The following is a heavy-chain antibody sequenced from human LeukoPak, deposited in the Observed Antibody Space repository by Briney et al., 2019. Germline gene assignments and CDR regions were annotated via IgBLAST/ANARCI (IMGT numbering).Heavy chain of an antibody. CDR1: GFTFRSYA. CDR3: AKSGRGYGYGNFDY. Sequence: GGSLRLSCAASGFTFRSYAMTWVRQAPGKGLEWVSAISGDGGSTYYADSVKGRFTISRDNSKNTLYLQMNSLRAEDTAVYYCAKSGRGYGYGNFDYWGQGTLVTVSS. CDR2: ISGDGGST. V-gene: IGHV3-23*01. J-gene: IGHJ4*02. D-gene: IGHD5-18*01.